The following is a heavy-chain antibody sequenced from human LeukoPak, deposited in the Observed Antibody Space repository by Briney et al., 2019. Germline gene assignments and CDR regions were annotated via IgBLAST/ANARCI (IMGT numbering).Heavy chain of an antibody. V-gene: IGHV3-30*18. CDR2: ISYDGSNK. CDR3: AKDGRSYSSGWPPFDY. D-gene: IGHD6-19*01. Sequence: PGGSLRLSCAASEFTFSSHGMHWVRQAPGKGLEWVAVISYDGSNKYYADSVKGRFTISGDNSKNTLYLQMNSLRAEDTAVYHCAKDGRSYSSGWPPFDYWGQGALVTVSS. J-gene: IGHJ4*02. CDR1: EFTFSSHG.